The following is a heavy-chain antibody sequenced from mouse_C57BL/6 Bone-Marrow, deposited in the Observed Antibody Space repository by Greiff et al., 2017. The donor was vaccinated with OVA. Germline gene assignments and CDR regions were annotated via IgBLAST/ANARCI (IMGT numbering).Heavy chain of an antibody. V-gene: IGHV1-52*01. CDR2: IDPSDSET. J-gene: IGHJ2*01. Sequence: VQLQQPGAELVRPGSSVKLSCKASGYTFTSYWMHWVKQRPIQGLEWIGNIDPSDSETHYNQKFKDKATLTVDKSSSTAYMQLSSLTSEDSAVYYCARLYYSNYLYYLDYWGQGTTLTVSS. CDR3: ARLYYSNYLYYLDY. D-gene: IGHD2-5*01. CDR1: GYTFTSYW.